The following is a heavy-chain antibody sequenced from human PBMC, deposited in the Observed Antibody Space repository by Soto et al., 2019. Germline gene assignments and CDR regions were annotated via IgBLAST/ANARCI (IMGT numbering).Heavy chain of an antibody. V-gene: IGHV4-30-2*01. D-gene: IGHD3-10*01. CDR2: ICDRGIT. CDR3: ARFRHSYRYGSYYSVVFDS. CDR1: VGSISSGGYY. Sequence: TLSLTSTVSVGSISSGGYYWSWIRQRPGKGREWIGYICDRGITYYNPSLKTRVTISVDRSKNQCSRKLSSVTAADTAVYYCARFRHSYRYGSYYSVVFDSPGQGTLGTDS. J-gene: IGHJ4*02.